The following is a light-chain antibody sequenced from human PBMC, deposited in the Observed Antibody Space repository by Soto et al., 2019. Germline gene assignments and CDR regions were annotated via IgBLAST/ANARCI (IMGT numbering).Light chain of an antibody. CDR2: KAS. CDR3: QHYNSDSEA. CDR1: QTISSW. Sequence: DIQMTQSPSTLSGSVGDRVTITCRASQTISSWLAGYQQKPGKAPKLLIYKASTLKSGVPSRFSGSGSGTEFTLTISSLQPDDFATYYCQHYNSDSEAFGQGTKVELK. V-gene: IGKV1-5*03. J-gene: IGKJ1*01.